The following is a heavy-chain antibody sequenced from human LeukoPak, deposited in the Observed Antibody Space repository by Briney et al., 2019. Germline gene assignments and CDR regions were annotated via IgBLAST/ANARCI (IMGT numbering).Heavy chain of an antibody. J-gene: IGHJ4*02. CDR3: AKEGRSSGPYYSDY. Sequence: GGSLRLSCAASGFTFSSYSMNWVRQAPGKGLEWVSYISSSSSTIYYADSVKGRFTISRDNSKNTLCLQMNSLRAEDTAVYYCAKEGRSSGPYYSDYWGQGTLVTVSS. V-gene: IGHV3-48*01. CDR2: ISSSSSTI. CDR1: GFTFSSYS. D-gene: IGHD6-19*01.